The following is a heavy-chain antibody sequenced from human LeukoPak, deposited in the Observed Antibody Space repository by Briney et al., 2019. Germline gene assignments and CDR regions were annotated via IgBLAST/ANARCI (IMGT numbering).Heavy chain of an antibody. CDR1: GFTFSSYA. Sequence: PGRSLRLSCAASGFTFSSYAMHWVRQAPGKGLEWVANIKQDGSEKYYVDSVKGRFTISRDNAKNSLYLQMNSLRAEDTAVYYCARDKGYCSSTSCYTYAFDIWGQGTMVTVSS. D-gene: IGHD2-2*02. J-gene: IGHJ3*02. CDR2: IKQDGSEK. V-gene: IGHV3-7*01. CDR3: ARDKGYCSSTSCYTYAFDI.